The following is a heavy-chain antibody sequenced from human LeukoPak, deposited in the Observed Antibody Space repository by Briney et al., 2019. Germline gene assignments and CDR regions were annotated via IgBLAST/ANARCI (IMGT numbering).Heavy chain of an antibody. CDR3: ARLGGDTYYFGSASYPNWYFDL. D-gene: IGHD3-10*01. CDR2: IYPDDSDT. V-gene: IGHV5-51*01. Sequence: GESLKISCQASGYTFTTYWIGWVRQMPGKGLECMGIIYPDDSDTTYSPSFQGQVTISADKSFSTAYLQWSSLKASDTAIYYCARLGGDTYYFGSASYPNWYFDLWGRGTLVTVSS. J-gene: IGHJ2*01. CDR1: GYTFTTYW.